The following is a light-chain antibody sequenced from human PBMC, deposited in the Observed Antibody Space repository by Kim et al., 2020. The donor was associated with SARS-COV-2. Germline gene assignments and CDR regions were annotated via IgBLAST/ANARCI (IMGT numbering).Light chain of an antibody. Sequence: ASVGDRVTITCRASQGISNYLAWYQQKTGKVPKLLIYAASTLQSGVPSRFSGSGSGTDFTITISSLQPEDVATYYCQKYNSAPQTFGQGTKVDIK. CDR3: QKYNSAPQT. V-gene: IGKV1-27*01. J-gene: IGKJ1*01. CDR1: QGISNY. CDR2: AAS.